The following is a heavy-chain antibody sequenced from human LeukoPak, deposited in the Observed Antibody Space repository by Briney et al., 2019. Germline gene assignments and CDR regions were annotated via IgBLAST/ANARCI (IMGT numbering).Heavy chain of an antibody. Sequence: GGSLRLSYAASGFTFSNYAMSWVRQAPGKGLEWVSAISGSGGSTYYADSVKGRFTISRDNSKNTLYVQMNNLRAEDTALYYCAKDRGYDILTGRFDSWGQGTLVTVSS. CDR3: AKDRGYDILTGRFDS. D-gene: IGHD3-9*01. CDR1: GFTFSNYA. V-gene: IGHV3-23*01. CDR2: ISGSGGST. J-gene: IGHJ4*02.